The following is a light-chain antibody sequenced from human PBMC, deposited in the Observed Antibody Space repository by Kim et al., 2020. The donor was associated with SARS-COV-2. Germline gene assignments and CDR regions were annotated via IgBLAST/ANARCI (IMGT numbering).Light chain of an antibody. CDR2: EDS. CDR3: QTWSSITVE. Sequence: SYELTQPPSVSVSPGQTASITCSGDKLGDKYACWYQQKPGQSPILVLYEDSKRPSGIPERFSGSNSGNTATLTISGTQAMNEADYYCQTWSSITVEFGGG. V-gene: IGLV3-1*01. J-gene: IGLJ2*01. CDR1: KLGDKY.